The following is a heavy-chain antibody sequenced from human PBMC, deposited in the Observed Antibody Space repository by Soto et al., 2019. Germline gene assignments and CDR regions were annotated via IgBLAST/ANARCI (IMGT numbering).Heavy chain of an antibody. D-gene: IGHD6-13*01. CDR2: IIPILGSA. CDR3: AAARYSSSWDNVDY. V-gene: IGHV1-69*08. Sequence: QVQLVQSGAELKKPGSSVKVSCEASGGTISSYTISWVRQAPGQGLEWMGRIIPILGSANYAQKFQGRVTISADRSTSTAYMEVSSLRSEDTAVYYCAAARYSSSWDNVDYWGQGTLLTVSS. J-gene: IGHJ4*02. CDR1: GGTISSYT.